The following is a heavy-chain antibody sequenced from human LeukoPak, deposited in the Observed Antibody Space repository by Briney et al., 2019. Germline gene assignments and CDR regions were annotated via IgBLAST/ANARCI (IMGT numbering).Heavy chain of an antibody. Sequence: GGSLRLSCAASGFTFSNYAMDWVRQAPGKGLEWVANIKPDGSEEYYVDSVKGRFTISRDNAKKSLYLQMNSLRAEDTAVYYCSGDPGDYWGQGTLVTVSA. CDR2: IKPDGSEE. V-gene: IGHV3-7*04. CDR1: GFTFSNYA. D-gene: IGHD7-27*01. J-gene: IGHJ4*02. CDR3: SGDPGDY.